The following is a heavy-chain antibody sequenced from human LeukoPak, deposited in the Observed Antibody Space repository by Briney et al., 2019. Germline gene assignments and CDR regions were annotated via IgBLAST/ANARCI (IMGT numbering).Heavy chain of an antibody. Sequence: SETLSLTCAVYGGSFSGYYWSWIRQPPGKGLEWIGEINHSGSTNYNPSLKSRVTISVDTSKNQFSLKLSSVTAADTAVYYCARGRNRIAARLLNWFDPWGQGTLVTVSS. CDR3: ARGRNRIAARLLNWFDP. D-gene: IGHD6-6*01. CDR1: GGSFSGYY. J-gene: IGHJ5*02. V-gene: IGHV4-34*01. CDR2: INHSGST.